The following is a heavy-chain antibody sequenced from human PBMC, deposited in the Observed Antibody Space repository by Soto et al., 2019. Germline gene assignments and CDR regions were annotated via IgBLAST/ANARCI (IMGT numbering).Heavy chain of an antibody. J-gene: IGHJ4*02. D-gene: IGHD1-1*01. CDR3: ARGPRWLQLFDY. CDR1: GGSFSGYY. CDR2: INHSGST. V-gene: IGHV4-34*01. Sequence: PSETLSLTCAVYGGSFSGYYWSWIRQPPGKGLEWIGEINHSGSTNYNPSLKSRVTISVDTSKNQFSLKLSSVTAADTAVYYCARGPRWLQLFDYWGQGTLVIVSS.